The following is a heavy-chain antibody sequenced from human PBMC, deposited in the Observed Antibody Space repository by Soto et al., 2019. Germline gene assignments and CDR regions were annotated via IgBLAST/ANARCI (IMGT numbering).Heavy chain of an antibody. D-gene: IGHD3-10*01. CDR3: ARGRGWDYYGSGSSIRFDY. V-gene: IGHV4-34*01. CDR1: GGSFSGYY. J-gene: IGHJ4*02. Sequence: SETLSLTCAVYGGSFSGYYWSWIRQPPGKGLEWIGEINHSGSTNYNPSLKSRVTISVDTSKNQFSLKLSSVTAADTAVYYCARGRGWDYYGSGSSIRFDYWGQGTLVTVSS. CDR2: INHSGST.